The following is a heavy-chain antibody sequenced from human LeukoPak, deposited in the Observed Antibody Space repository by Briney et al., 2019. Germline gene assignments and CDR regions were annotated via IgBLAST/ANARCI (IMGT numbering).Heavy chain of an antibody. CDR3: AREGRAYRYSSSWYPTPSWFDP. CDR1: GFTVSSNY. D-gene: IGHD6-13*01. V-gene: IGHV3-66*01. Sequence: PGGSLRLSRAASGFTVSSNYMSWVRQAPGKGLEWVSVIYSGGSTYYADSVKGRFTISRDNSKNTLYLQMNSLRAEDTAVYYCAREGRAYRYSSSWYPTPSWFDPWGQGTLVTVSS. CDR2: IYSGGST. J-gene: IGHJ5*02.